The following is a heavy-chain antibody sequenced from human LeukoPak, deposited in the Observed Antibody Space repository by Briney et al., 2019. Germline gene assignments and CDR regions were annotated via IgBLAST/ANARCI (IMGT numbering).Heavy chain of an antibody. CDR2: VYPGDSDT. D-gene: IGHD6-19*01. Sequence: ESLKISCKGPGYMFNSYWFGWVGQMPGKGLMWMGIVYPGDSDTRYSPSFRGQVTISADKSISTAYLQWSSLKASDTAIYYCARRSGWYLDFWGQGTLVTVSS. CDR3: ARRSGWYLDF. CDR1: GYMFNSYW. J-gene: IGHJ4*02. V-gene: IGHV5-51*01.